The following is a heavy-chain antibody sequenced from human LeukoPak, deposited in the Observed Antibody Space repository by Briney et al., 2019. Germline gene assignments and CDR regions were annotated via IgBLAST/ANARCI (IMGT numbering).Heavy chain of an antibody. CDR3: ARALGFGELLVNWFDP. Sequence: SVKVSCKASGGTFSSYAFSWVRQAPGQGLEWMGRIIPILGIANYAQKFQGGVTITADKSTSTAYMELSSLRSEDTAVYYCARALGFGELLVNWFDPWGQGTLVTVSS. CDR2: IIPILGIA. D-gene: IGHD3-10*01. J-gene: IGHJ5*02. CDR1: GGTFSSYA. V-gene: IGHV1-69*04.